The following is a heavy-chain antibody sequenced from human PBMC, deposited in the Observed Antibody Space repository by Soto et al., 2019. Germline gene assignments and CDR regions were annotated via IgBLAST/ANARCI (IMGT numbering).Heavy chain of an antibody. CDR3: ARDPVRGVIYYGMDG. D-gene: IGHD3-10*01. V-gene: IGHV3-48*02. Sequence: EVQLVESGGGLVQPGGSLRLSCAASGFTFSSYSMNWVRQAPGKGLEWVSYISSSSSTIYYADSVKGRFTISRDNAKNSLYLQMNSLRDEDTAVYYCARDPVRGVIYYGMDGWGQGTTVTVSS. CDR2: ISSSSSTI. J-gene: IGHJ6*02. CDR1: GFTFSSYS.